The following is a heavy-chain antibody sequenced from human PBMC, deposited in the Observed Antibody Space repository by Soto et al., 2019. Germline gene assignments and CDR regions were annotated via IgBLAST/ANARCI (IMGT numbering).Heavy chain of an antibody. Sequence: EVQLVESGGGLMQRGGSLRLSCAASGFRFSIYSMNWVRQAPGKGLEWSAYITGDTNRIKYADSVKGRFTISRDNAKNSVYLQMYSLRDEDTAVYYCARSVEGHFDYWGQGTVVTVSS. D-gene: IGHD6-19*01. CDR2: ITGDTNRI. J-gene: IGHJ4*02. V-gene: IGHV3-48*02. CDR1: GFRFSIYS. CDR3: ARSVEGHFDY.